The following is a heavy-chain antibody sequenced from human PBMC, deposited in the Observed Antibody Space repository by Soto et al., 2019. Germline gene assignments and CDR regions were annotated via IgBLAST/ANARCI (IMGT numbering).Heavy chain of an antibody. Sequence: SETLSLTCAVYGGSVNGYYWNWIRQPPGKGLEWIGEINHTGGTHYNPSLKSRVNMSVDTSKNQFSLRLSSVTAADTSIYYCATRITVFGLLIPPFDPWGQGTQVTVSS. D-gene: IGHD3-3*01. J-gene: IGHJ5*02. CDR1: GGSVNGYY. V-gene: IGHV4-34*01. CDR3: ATRITVFGLLIPPFDP. CDR2: INHTGGT.